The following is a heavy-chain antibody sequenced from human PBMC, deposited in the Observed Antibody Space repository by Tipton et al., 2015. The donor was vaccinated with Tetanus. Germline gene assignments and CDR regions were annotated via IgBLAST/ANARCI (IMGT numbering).Heavy chain of an antibody. CDR3: ARDVKDAIVVDSY. D-gene: IGHD3-22*01. J-gene: IGHJ4*02. V-gene: IGHV3-7*01. CDR2: IKRDGSDR. Sequence: SLRLSCAASGFPFMTYWMTWVRQAPGKGLEWVANIKRDGSDRYYVDSVKGRFTISRDNADNSLYLQMNSLRAEDTALYYCARDVKDAIVVDSYWGQGTLVTVSS. CDR1: GFPFMTYW.